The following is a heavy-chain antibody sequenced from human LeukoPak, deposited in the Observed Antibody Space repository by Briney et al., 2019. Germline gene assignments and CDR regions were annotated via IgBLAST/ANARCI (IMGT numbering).Heavy chain of an antibody. CDR1: GGSISSGSYY. V-gene: IGHV4-61*02. D-gene: IGHD6-13*01. J-gene: IGHJ4*02. CDR3: ARGGAATAFSDY. Sequence: SETLSLTCTVSGGSISSGSYYWSWIRQPAGKGLEWIGRIYTSGTTNYNPSLKSRVTISVDTSKNQFSLKLSSVTAADTAVYYCARGGAATAFSDYWGQETLVTVSS. CDR2: IYTSGTT.